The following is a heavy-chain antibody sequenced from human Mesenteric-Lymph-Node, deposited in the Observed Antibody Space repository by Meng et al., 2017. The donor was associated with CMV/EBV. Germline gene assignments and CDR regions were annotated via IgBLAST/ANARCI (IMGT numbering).Heavy chain of an antibody. D-gene: IGHD1-26*01. CDR2: IYSGGLT. J-gene: IGHJ6*02. CDR1: GFTVSGNY. Sequence: GGSLRLSCAASGFTVSGNYMSWVRQAPGKGLEWVSLIYSGGLTYYADSVKGRFTISIDNSKNTLYLQMNSLRAEDTAVYYCASIGNYYYGMDVWGQGTTVTVSS. V-gene: IGHV3-66*02. CDR3: ASIGNYYYGMDV.